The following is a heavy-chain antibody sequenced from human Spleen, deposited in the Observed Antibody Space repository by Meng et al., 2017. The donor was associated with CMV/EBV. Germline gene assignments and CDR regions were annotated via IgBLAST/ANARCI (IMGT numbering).Heavy chain of an antibody. Sequence: QVQLQRWGQGLLKPSSTRSLTVVVHGGSFSGYYWSWIRQPPGKGLEWIGEINHSGSTNYNPSLKSRVTISVDTSKNQFSLKLSSVTAADTAVYYCARDLLYYFDYWGQGTLVTVSS. V-gene: IGHV4-34*01. CDR2: INHSGST. CDR3: ARDLLYYFDY. J-gene: IGHJ4*02. CDR1: GGSFSGYY.